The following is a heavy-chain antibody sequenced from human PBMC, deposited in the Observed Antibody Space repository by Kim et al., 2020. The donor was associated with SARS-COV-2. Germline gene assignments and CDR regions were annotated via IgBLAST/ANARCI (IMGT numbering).Heavy chain of an antibody. V-gene: IGHV3-23*01. CDR3: AKRSCGGFNCCEDQ. CDR1: GFTFSTYV. CDR2: ISGSGGSI. Sequence: GGSLRLSCAGSGFTFSTYVMNWVRQAPGKGLEWVSAISGSGGSISYADSVRGRFTISRDNSKNTLSLQMNSLRAEDTAVYYCAKRSCGGFNCCEDQWGQGTLVTVSS. D-gene: IGHD2-21*01. J-gene: IGHJ4*02.